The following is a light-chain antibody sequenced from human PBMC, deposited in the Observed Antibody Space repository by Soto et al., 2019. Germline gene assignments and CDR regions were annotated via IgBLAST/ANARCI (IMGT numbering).Light chain of an antibody. CDR1: QGISYY. J-gene: IGKJ2*01. CDR3: QQYNSYSYT. Sequence: DIQLTQSPSAMSAAVGDRVTITCRASQGISYYLVWFQQKPGKVPKRLIYGASTLKSGVPSRFSGSGSGTEFTLTISSLQPEDFATYYCQQYNSYSYTFGQGTKLEIK. V-gene: IGKV1-17*03. CDR2: GAS.